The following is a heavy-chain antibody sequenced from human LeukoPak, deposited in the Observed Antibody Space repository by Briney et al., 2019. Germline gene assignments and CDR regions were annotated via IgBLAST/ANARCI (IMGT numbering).Heavy chain of an antibody. Sequence: SETLSLTCTVSGGSVSSDSYYWSWIRQPPGKGLEWIGYMFYSGSTNYNPSLKSRVTISIDTSKKKFSLKMDSVTAADTAVYYCAREYSSSWYEDWFDPWGQGTLVTVSS. V-gene: IGHV4-61*01. J-gene: IGHJ5*02. CDR2: MFYSGST. CDR1: GGSVSSDSYY. CDR3: AREYSSSWYEDWFDP. D-gene: IGHD6-13*01.